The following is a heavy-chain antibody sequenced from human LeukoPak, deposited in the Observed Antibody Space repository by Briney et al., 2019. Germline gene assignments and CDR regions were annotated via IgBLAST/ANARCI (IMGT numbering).Heavy chain of an antibody. CDR2: ISSSGSTI. D-gene: IGHD3-10*01. Sequence: GGSLRLSCAASGFTFSSYEMNWVRQAPGKGLEWVSYISSSGSTIYYADSVKGRFTISRDNAKNSLYLQMNSLRAEDTAVYYCARGKRITNITMVRGDNYYYYMDVWGKGTTVTISS. J-gene: IGHJ6*03. V-gene: IGHV3-48*03. CDR1: GFTFSSYE. CDR3: ARGKRITNITMVRGDNYYYYMDV.